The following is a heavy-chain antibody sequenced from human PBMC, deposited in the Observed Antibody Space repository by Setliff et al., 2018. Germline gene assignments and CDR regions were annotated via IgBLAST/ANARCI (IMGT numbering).Heavy chain of an antibody. CDR1: GFTFSSYW. V-gene: IGHV3-74*01. CDR3: AREPWYYNFWSGYTRDYFDY. CDR2: INSDGSTT. J-gene: IGHJ4*02. Sequence: PGGSLRLSCAASGFTFSSYWMSWVRQAPGKGLVWVSRINSDGSTTSYADSVKGRFTISRDNTKNTLYLQMNSLRAEDTAVYYCAREPWYYNFWSGYTRDYFDYWGQGTLVTVSS. D-gene: IGHD3-3*01.